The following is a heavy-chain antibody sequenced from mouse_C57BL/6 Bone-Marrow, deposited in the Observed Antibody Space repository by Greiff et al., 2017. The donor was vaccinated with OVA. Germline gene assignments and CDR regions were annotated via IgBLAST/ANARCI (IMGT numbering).Heavy chain of an antibody. CDR3: ARSGPTVPSVAMDY. CDR2: IDPSDSYT. D-gene: IGHD1-1*01. Sequence: VQLQQPGAELVRPGTSVKLSCKASGYTFTSYWMHWVKQRPGQGLEWIGVIDPSDSYTNYNQKFKGKATLTVDTSSSTAYMQLSSLTSEDSAVYYCARSGPTVPSVAMDYWGQGTSVTVSS. V-gene: IGHV1-59*01. CDR1: GYTFTSYW. J-gene: IGHJ4*01.